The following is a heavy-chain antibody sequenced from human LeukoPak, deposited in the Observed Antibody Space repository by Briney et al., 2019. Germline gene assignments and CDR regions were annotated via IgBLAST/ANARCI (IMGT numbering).Heavy chain of an antibody. J-gene: IGHJ4*02. CDR3: ARLRLITMVRGVITDLFDY. D-gene: IGHD3-10*01. V-gene: IGHV4-34*01. CDR1: GGSFSGYY. Sequence: SETLSLTCAVYGGSFSGYYWSWIRQPPGKGLEWIGEINHSGSTNYNPSLKSRITISVDTSKNRFSLKLSSVTAADTAVYYCARLRLITMVRGVITDLFDYWGQGTLVTVSS. CDR2: INHSGST.